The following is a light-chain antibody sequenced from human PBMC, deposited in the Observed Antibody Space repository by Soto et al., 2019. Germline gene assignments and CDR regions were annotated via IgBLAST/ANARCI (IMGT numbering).Light chain of an antibody. J-gene: IGLJ2*01. Sequence: QPVLTQSPSASASLGASVKLTCTLSSGHSSYAIAWHQQQPEKGPRFLMTLNSDGSHSRRDGIPDRFSGSSSGAERYLTISSLQSEDEADYYCQTWGTGIVVFGGGTKVTVL. CDR2: LNSDGSH. CDR3: QTWGTGIVV. CDR1: SGHSSYA. V-gene: IGLV4-69*01.